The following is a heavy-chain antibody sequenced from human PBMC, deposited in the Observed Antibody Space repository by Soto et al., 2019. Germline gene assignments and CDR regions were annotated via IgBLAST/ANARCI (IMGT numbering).Heavy chain of an antibody. Sequence: SETLSLTCTVSGGSISSGDYYWSWIRQPPGKGLEWIGYIYYSGSTYYNPSLKSRVTISVDTSKNQFSLKLSSVTAADTAVYYCARDRAFGELLSAFDIWGQGTMVTVSS. V-gene: IGHV4-30-4*01. D-gene: IGHD3-10*01. CDR1: GGSISSGDYY. CDR2: IYYSGST. J-gene: IGHJ3*02. CDR3: ARDRAFGELLSAFDI.